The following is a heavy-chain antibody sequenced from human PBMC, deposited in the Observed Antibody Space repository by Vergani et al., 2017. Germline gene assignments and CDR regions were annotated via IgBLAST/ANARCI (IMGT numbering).Heavy chain of an antibody. D-gene: IGHD6-13*01. J-gene: IGHJ4*02. CDR1: GGSISSSSHY. V-gene: IGHV4-39*07. Sequence: QLQLQESGPGLVKPSETLSLTCTVSGGSISSSSHYWGWLRQPPGKGLEWIGIIYSSGSTYYNPSRNSRVTISVDTSKNQFSLKLSSVTAADTAVYYCARGLDVSSSSDYFDYWGQGTLVTVSS. CDR3: ARGLDVSSSSDYFDY. CDR2: IYSSGST.